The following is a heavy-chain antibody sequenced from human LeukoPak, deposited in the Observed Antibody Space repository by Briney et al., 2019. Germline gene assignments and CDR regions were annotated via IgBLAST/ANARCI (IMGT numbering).Heavy chain of an antibody. CDR2: ISWNSGSI. Sequence: GGSLRLSCAASGFTFSSYAMHWVRQAPGKGLEWVSGISWNSGSIGYADSVKGRFTISRDNAKNSLYLQMNSLRAEDTALYYCAKDRYCSSTSCSQFDYWGQGTLVTVSS. D-gene: IGHD2-2*01. V-gene: IGHV3-9*01. CDR1: GFTFSSYA. J-gene: IGHJ4*02. CDR3: AKDRYCSSTSCSQFDY.